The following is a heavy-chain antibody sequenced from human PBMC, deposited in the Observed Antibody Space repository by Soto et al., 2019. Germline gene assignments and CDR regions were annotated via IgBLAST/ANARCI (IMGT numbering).Heavy chain of an antibody. Sequence: ASVKVSCKASGGTFGSYAISWVRQAPGQGLEWMGGIIPIFGTANYAQKFQGRVTITADESTSTAYMELSSLRSEDTAVYYCARLIAAAGTRRDYWGQGTLVTVSS. D-gene: IGHD6-13*01. CDR1: GGTFGSYA. V-gene: IGHV1-69*13. J-gene: IGHJ4*02. CDR3: ARLIAAAGTRRDY. CDR2: IIPIFGTA.